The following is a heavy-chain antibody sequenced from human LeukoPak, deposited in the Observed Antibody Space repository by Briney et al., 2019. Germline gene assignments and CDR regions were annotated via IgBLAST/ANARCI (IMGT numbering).Heavy chain of an antibody. CDR1: GVSISSSNW. J-gene: IGHJ4*02. CDR2: IYHSGST. V-gene: IGHV4-4*02. Sequence: PSETLSLTCAVSGVSISSSNWWSWVRQPPGKGLEWIGEIYHSGSTNYNPSLKSRVTISVDKSKNQFSLKLSSVTAADTAVYYCARLEFGRWLVIFDYWGQGTLVTVSS. CDR3: ARLEFGRWLVIFDY. D-gene: IGHD6-19*01.